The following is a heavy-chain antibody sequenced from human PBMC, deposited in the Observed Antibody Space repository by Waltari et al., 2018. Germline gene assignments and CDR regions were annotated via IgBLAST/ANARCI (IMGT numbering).Heavy chain of an antibody. CDR2: INAGNGNT. CDR3: AREAEQQLAYFDY. V-gene: IGHV1-3*01. D-gene: IGHD6-13*01. CDR1: GYTFTSYA. Sequence: QVQLVQSGAEGKKPGASVKVSCKASGYTFTSYAMHWVRQAPGQRLEWMGWINAGNGNTKYSQKFQGRVAITRDTSASTAYMELSSLRSEDTAVYYCAREAEQQLAYFDYWGQGTLVTVSS. J-gene: IGHJ4*02.